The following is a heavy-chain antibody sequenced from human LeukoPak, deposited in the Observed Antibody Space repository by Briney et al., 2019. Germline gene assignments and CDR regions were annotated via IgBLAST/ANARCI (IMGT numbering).Heavy chain of an antibody. CDR1: GFTFSSYS. V-gene: IGHV3-21*01. D-gene: IGHD1-14*01. J-gene: IGHJ5*02. CDR2: ISSSSSYI. Sequence: PGGSLRLSCAASGFTFSSYSMNWVRQAPGKGLEWVSSISSSSSYIYYADSVKGRFTISRDNAKNSLFLQMNSLRAEDTAVYYCVTEGGVGTFDPWGQGTLVTVSS. CDR3: VTEGGVGTFDP.